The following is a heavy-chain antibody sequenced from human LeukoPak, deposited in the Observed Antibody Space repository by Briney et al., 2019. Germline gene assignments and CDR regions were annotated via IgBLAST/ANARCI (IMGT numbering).Heavy chain of an antibody. Sequence: ASVRVSCKASGYTFTGYYMHWVRQAPGQGLEWMGWINPNSGGTNYAQKFQGRVTMTRNTSISTAYMELSSLRSEDTAVYYCARSMPPYGYYYYGMDVWGQGTTVTVSS. CDR2: INPNSGGT. J-gene: IGHJ6*02. V-gene: IGHV1-2*02. CDR3: ARSMPPYGYYYYGMDV. D-gene: IGHD2-2*01. CDR1: GYTFTGYY.